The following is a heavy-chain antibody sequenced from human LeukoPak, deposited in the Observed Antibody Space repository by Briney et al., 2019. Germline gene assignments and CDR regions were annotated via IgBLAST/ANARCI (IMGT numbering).Heavy chain of an antibody. V-gene: IGHV4-59*01. CDR1: GGSISSYY. J-gene: IGHJ4*02. CDR3: ARRAAAGRCFDY. CDR2: IYYSGST. Sequence: LETLSLTCTVSGGSISSYYWSWIRQPPGKGLEWIGCIYYSGSTNYNPSLKSRVTISVDTSKNQFSLKLSSVTAADTAVYYCARRAAAGRCFDYWGQGTLVTVSS. D-gene: IGHD6-13*01.